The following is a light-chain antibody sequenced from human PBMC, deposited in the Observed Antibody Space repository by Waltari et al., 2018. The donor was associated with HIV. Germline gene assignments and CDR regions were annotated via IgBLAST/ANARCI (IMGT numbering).Light chain of an antibody. Sequence: EIVLTQSPGTLSLSPGERATLSCRASQTISNNYLVWYQQKPCRAPRLLISGASNRATGIPDRFSGSGSGTDFTLTITRLEPEDSAVYYCQQYHNTPFTFGQGTRLEIK. V-gene: IGKV3-20*01. CDR3: QQYHNTPFT. CDR1: QTISNNY. J-gene: IGKJ5*01. CDR2: GAS.